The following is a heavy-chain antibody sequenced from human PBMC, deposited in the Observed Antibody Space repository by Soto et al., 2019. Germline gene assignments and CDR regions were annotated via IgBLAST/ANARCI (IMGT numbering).Heavy chain of an antibody. J-gene: IGHJ6*02. CDR3: AKDRAVVVPAFRGHYYYGMDV. D-gene: IGHD2-2*01. CDR2: ISYDGSDK. Sequence: PGGSLRLSCAASGFSFSNYGMHWVRQAPGKGLEWVAGISYDGSDKYSADSVKGRFSISRDNSKNTLYLQMNSLRAEDTAVYYCAKDRAVVVPAFRGHYYYGMDVWGQGTTVTVSS. CDR1: GFSFSNYG. V-gene: IGHV3-30*02.